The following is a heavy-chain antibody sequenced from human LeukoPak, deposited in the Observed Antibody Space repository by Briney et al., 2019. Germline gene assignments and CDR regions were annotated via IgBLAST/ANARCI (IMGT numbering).Heavy chain of an antibody. CDR2: INHSGST. CDR3: AGLGRYCSSTSCYGAHYYYYYMDV. D-gene: IGHD2-2*01. Sequence: PSETLSLTCAVYGGSFSGYYWSWIRQPPGQGLEWIGEINHSGSTNYNPSLKSRVTISVDTSKNQFSLKLSSVTAADTAVYYCAGLGRYCSSTSCYGAHYYYYYMDVWGKGTTVTVSS. CDR1: GGSFSGYY. J-gene: IGHJ6*03. V-gene: IGHV4-34*01.